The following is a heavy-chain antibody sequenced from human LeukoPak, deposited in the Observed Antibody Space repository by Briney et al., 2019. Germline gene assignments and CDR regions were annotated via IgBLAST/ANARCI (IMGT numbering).Heavy chain of an antibody. CDR1: GGSFSGYY. D-gene: IGHD5-12*01. V-gene: IGHV4-34*01. J-gene: IGHJ4*02. CDR2: INHSGST. Sequence: SETLSLTCAVYGGSFSGYYWSWIRQPPGKGLEWTGEINHSGSTNYNPSLKSRVTISVDTSKNQFSLKLSSVTAADTAVYYCARVLRKRRRWIPFHYWGQGTLVTVSS. CDR3: ARVLRKRRRWIPFHY.